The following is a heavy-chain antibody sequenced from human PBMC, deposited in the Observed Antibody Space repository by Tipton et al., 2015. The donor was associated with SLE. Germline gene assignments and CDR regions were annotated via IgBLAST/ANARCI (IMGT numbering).Heavy chain of an antibody. D-gene: IGHD1-1*01. J-gene: IGHJ5*02. CDR3: ARPNWALSWFDP. CDR1: GGSFSGYH. V-gene: IGHV4-34*01. CDR2: INHSGST. Sequence: QVQLVQSGGGLVQPGGSLRLSCAVYGGSFSGYHWSWIRQPPGKGLEWIGEINHSGSTNYNPSLKSRVTISVDTSKNQFSLKLSSVTAADTAVYYCARPNWALSWFDPLGRGTLVTVSS.